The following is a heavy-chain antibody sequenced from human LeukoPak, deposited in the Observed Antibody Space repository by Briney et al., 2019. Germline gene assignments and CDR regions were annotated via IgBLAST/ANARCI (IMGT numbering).Heavy chain of an antibody. V-gene: IGHV1-46*01. CDR2: INPSGGST. J-gene: IGHJ5*02. Sequence: ASGKVSCKASGYTFTSYYMHWVRQAPGQGLGGRGIINPSGGSTSYAQKFQGRVTMTEDTSTNTAYMDLSSLRAEDTTLYYCAKEGDYGDYSWFDPWGQGTLVTVSS. CDR3: AKEGDYGDYSWFDP. D-gene: IGHD4-17*01. CDR1: GYTFTSYY.